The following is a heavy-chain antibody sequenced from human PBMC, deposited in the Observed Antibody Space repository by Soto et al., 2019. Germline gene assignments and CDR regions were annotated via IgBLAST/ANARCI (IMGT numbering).Heavy chain of an antibody. CDR1: GYMFYGYW. J-gene: IGHJ4*02. Sequence: PGESLKISCEGSGYMFYGYWIGWVRQMPWKGLEWMGLIYPDNSDTRYSPSFQGHVTISTDKSISSAYLQWSSLKASDTAMYYCARLRYDSSGYIDYWGQGTQVTVSS. CDR2: IYPDNSDT. D-gene: IGHD3-22*01. V-gene: IGHV5-51*01. CDR3: ARLRYDSSGYIDY.